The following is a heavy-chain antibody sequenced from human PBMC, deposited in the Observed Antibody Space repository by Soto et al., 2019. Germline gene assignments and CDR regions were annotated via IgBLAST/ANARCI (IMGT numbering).Heavy chain of an antibody. J-gene: IGHJ4*02. CDR2: IVVGSGNT. D-gene: IGHD6-19*01. CDR3: AADGQWLPTYYFDY. V-gene: IGHV1-58*01. Sequence: SVKVSCKASGFTFTSSAVQWVRQARGQRLEWIGWIVVGSGNTNYAQKFQERVTITRDMSTSTAYMELSSLRSEDTAVYYCAADGQWLPTYYFDYWGQGTLVTVPS. CDR1: GFTFTSSA.